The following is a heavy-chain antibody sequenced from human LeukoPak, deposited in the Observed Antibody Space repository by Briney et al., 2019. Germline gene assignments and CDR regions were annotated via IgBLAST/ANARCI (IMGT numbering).Heavy chain of an antibody. CDR3: ARGYYYDSSGYPPGVFSWLDP. D-gene: IGHD3-22*01. CDR1: GYTFTSYG. Sequence: ASVKVSCKASGYTFTSYGISWVRQAPGQGLEWMGWISAYNGNTNYAQKLQGRVTMTTDTSTSTAYMELRSLRSDDTAVYYCARGYYYDSSGYPPGVFSWLDPWGQGTLVTVSS. CDR2: ISAYNGNT. J-gene: IGHJ5*02. V-gene: IGHV1-18*01.